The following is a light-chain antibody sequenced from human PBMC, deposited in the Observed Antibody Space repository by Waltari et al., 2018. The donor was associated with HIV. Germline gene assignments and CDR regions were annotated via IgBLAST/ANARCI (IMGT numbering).Light chain of an antibody. CDR3: QQLNSYPRT. J-gene: IGKJ1*01. V-gene: IGKV1-9*01. Sequence: DIQLTQSPSFLSASVGDRVTITCRASQGISSYLAWYQQNPGKAPKLLIYAASTLQSGVPSRFSGSGSGTEFTLTIISLQPEDFATYYCQQLNSYPRTFGQGTKVEIK. CDR2: AAS. CDR1: QGISSY.